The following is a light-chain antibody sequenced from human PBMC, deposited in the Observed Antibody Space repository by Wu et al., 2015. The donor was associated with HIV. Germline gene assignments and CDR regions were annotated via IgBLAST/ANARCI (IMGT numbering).Light chain of an antibody. V-gene: IGKV1-5*01. CDR1: QSISSW. Sequence: DIQMTQSPSTLSASVGDRVTITCRASQSISSWLAWYQQKPGKAPKLLIYDASSLKSGVPSRFSGSGSGADFTLTISSLQPEDFATYFCQQANSWGTFGPGTKVDIK. CDR3: QQANSWGT. CDR2: DAS. J-gene: IGKJ3*01.